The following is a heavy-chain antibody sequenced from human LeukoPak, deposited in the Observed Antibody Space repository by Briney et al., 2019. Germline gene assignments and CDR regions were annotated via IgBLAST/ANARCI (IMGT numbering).Heavy chain of an antibody. J-gene: IGHJ6*02. Sequence: ASVKVSCKASGYTFTSYYMHWVRQAPGQGLEWMGIINPSGGSTCYAQKFQGRVTMTRDTSTSTVYMELSSLRSEDTAVYYCATARSYSSSLRYYGMDVWGQGTTVTVSS. V-gene: IGHV1-46*01. CDR3: ATARSYSSSLRYYGMDV. CDR2: INPSGGST. CDR1: GYTFTSYY. D-gene: IGHD6-13*01.